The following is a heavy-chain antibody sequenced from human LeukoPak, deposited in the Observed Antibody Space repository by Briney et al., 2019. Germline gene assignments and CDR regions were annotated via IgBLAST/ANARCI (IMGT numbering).Heavy chain of an antibody. D-gene: IGHD6-13*01. J-gene: IGHJ4*02. V-gene: IGHV3-23*01. Sequence: GGSLRLSCAASGFTFSSYAMSWVRQAPGKGLEWVSAISGSCGSTYYADSVKGRFTISRDNSNNTLYLQMNSLRAEDTAVYYCAKDRSSLYEAYYFDYWGQGTLVTVSS. CDR2: ISGSCGST. CDR1: GFTFSSYA. CDR3: AKDRSSLYEAYYFDY.